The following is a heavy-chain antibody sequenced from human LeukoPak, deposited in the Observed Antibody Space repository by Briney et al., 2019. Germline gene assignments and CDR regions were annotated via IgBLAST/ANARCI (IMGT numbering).Heavy chain of an antibody. CDR1: GFAFSSYG. Sequence: GGSLRLSCAASGFAFSSYGMSWVRQAPGKGLEWVSDISSTGGNTYYAESVKGRFTISRDNSKNTLYLQMNSLRAEDTAIYYCAFPAHHWLVRGAFDIWGQGTMVTVSS. CDR2: ISSTGGNT. J-gene: IGHJ3*02. D-gene: IGHD6-19*01. V-gene: IGHV3-23*01. CDR3: AFPAHHWLVRGAFDI.